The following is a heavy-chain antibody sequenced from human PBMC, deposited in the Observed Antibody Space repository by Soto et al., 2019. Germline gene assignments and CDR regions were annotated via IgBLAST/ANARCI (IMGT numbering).Heavy chain of an antibody. Sequence: QVQLVQSGAEVKKPGASVKVSCKASGYTFTSYDINWVRQATGQGLEWMGWMNPNSGNTGYAQKFQGRVTMTRNTSLSTSYMELSSLRSEDTAVYYLAITHLRFGEHHYRGQKTQGTVSA. V-gene: IGHV1-8*01. CDR2: MNPNSGNT. CDR3: AITHLRFGEHHY. D-gene: IGHD3-10*01. J-gene: IGHJ4*02. CDR1: GYTFTSYD.